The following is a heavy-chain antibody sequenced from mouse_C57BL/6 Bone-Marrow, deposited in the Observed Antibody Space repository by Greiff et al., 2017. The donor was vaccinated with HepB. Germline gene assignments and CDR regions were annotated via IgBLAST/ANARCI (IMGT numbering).Heavy chain of an antibody. J-gene: IGHJ4*01. D-gene: IGHD2-1*01. CDR3: ARHGKGAMDY. CDR2: IHPNSGST. Sequence: QVQLQQPGAELVKPGASVKLSCKASGYTFTSYWMHWVKQRPGQGLEWIGMIHPNSGSTNYNEKLKSKATLTVDKSSSTAYMQLSSLTSEDSAVYYCARHGKGAMDYWGQGTSVTVSS. V-gene: IGHV1-64*01. CDR1: GYTFTSYW.